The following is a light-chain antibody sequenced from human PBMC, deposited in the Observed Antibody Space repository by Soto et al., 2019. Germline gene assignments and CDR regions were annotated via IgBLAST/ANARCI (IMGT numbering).Light chain of an antibody. CDR3: QARGTGGV. Sequence: QLVLTQSPSASASPGASVKLTCTLSSGHSDYAIAWHQQQPEKGPRYLMMVTSDGSHTKGDGIPDRFSGSSSGADRYLTISSLRADDEADYYCQARGTGGVFGGGTKLTVL. V-gene: IGLV4-69*01. J-gene: IGLJ3*02. CDR2: VTSDGSH. CDR1: SGHSDYA.